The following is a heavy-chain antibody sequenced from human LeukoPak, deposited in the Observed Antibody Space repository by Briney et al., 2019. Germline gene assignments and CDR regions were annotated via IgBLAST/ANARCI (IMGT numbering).Heavy chain of an antibody. CDR2: IKQDGSEK. CDR1: GFTFSNYW. V-gene: IGHV3-7*03. CDR3: AKDLVTGSLDY. D-gene: IGHD3-10*01. J-gene: IGHJ4*02. Sequence: PGGSLRLSCAASGFTFSNYWMSWVRQAPGKGLEWVANIKQDGSEKYYVDSVKGRFTISRDNSKNTLYLQMNSLRAEDTAIYYCAKDLVTGSLDYWGQGTLVTVSS.